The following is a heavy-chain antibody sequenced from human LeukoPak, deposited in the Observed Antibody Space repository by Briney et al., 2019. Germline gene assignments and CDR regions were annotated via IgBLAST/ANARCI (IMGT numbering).Heavy chain of an antibody. CDR2: IYYTGT. V-gene: IGHV4-59*02. J-gene: IGHJ5*02. Sequence: PSETLSLTCTVSGGSVTDYYWSWIRQSPGKGLKWIGYIYYTGTSYNPSLKSRVTISADTSKNQFSLKLTSVTAADTAVYYCARGRGEGRGISMVRGVRAPSYNWFDPWGHGTLVTVSS. CDR3: ARGRGEGRGISMVRGVRAPSYNWFDP. D-gene: IGHD3-10*01. CDR1: GGSVTDYY.